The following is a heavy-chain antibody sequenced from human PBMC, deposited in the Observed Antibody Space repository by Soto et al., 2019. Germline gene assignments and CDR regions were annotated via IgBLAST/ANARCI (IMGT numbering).Heavy chain of an antibody. Sequence: QVQLQQWGAGLLKPSETLSLTCAVYGGSFSGYYWLWIRQPPGKGLEWIGEINHSGSTNYNPSLKSRVTISVDTSKNQFSLKLSSVTAADTAVYYCARRYCSSTSCLIDYWGQGTLVTVSS. J-gene: IGHJ4*02. D-gene: IGHD2-2*01. CDR1: GGSFSGYY. CDR2: INHSGST. CDR3: ARRYCSSTSCLIDY. V-gene: IGHV4-34*01.